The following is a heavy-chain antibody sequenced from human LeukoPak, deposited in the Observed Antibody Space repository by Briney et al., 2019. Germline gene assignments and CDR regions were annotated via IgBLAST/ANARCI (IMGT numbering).Heavy chain of an antibody. J-gene: IGHJ4*02. CDR3: ARDVHSSGWEFDY. CDR1: GFTFSSCG. Sequence: GRSLRLSCAASGFTFSSCGMHWVRQAPGKGLEWVAVIWYDGSNKYYADSVKGRFTISRDNSKNTLYLQMNSLRAEDTAVYYCARDVHSSGWEFDYWGQGTLVTVSS. CDR2: IWYDGSNK. D-gene: IGHD6-19*01. V-gene: IGHV3-33*01.